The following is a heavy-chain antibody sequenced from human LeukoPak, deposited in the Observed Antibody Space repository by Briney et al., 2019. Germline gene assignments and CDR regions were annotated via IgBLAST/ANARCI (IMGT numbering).Heavy chain of an antibody. Sequence: SETLSLTCTVSGDSISNYYWTWIRQPPGEGLEWIGYIDYSGSTNNNPSLKSRVTISVDTSKNQFSLKLSSVTAADTAVYYCALERRGFCDYWGQGTLVTVSS. V-gene: IGHV4-59*01. J-gene: IGHJ4*02. CDR2: IDYSGST. CDR1: GDSISNYY. D-gene: IGHD1-1*01. CDR3: ALERRGFCDY.